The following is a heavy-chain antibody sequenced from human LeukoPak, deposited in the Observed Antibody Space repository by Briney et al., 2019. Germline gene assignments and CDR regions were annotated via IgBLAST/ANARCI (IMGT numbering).Heavy chain of an antibody. CDR1: GFTFSSYW. Sequence: GGSLRPSCAASGFTFSSYWMSWVRQAPGKGLEWVANIKQDGSEKYYVDSVKGRFTISRDNAKNSLSLQMNSLRAEDTAVYYCARSPAGNPYFDYWGQGTLVTVSS. V-gene: IGHV3-7*03. D-gene: IGHD2-2*01. CDR3: ARSPAGNPYFDY. J-gene: IGHJ4*02. CDR2: IKQDGSEK.